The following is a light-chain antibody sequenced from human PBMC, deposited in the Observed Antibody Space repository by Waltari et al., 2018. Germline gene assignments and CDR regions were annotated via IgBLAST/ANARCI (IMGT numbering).Light chain of an antibody. V-gene: IGLV3-25*02. J-gene: IGLJ2*01. Sequence: SYELTQPPSVSVSPGQTARITCSGDALPNQYAYWYQQKPGQAPVVVIYKDSERPSGIPERLSGSTSGKTVTLAISGVQAEEEADYYCQSTDSSGTSGVFGGGTKLTVL. CDR2: KDS. CDR1: ALPNQY. CDR3: QSTDSSGTSGV.